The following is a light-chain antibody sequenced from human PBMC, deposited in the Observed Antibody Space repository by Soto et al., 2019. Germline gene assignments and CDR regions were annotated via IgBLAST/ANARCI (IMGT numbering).Light chain of an antibody. CDR1: QGIRNY. CDR3: QQLNTFPRT. Sequence: IQLTQSPSSLSASVGDRVTITCRASQGIRNYLAWCQQKPGKAPKLLIYAASTLQNRVSSRFSGSGSGTDFTLTINSLQPEDFATYYCQQLNTFPRTFGPGTKVDIK. V-gene: IGKV1-9*01. J-gene: IGKJ3*01. CDR2: AAS.